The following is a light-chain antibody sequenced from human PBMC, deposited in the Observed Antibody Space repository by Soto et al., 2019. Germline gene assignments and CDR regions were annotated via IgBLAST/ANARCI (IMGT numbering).Light chain of an antibody. CDR2: NVY. CDR3: SSYTISRTYV. Sequence: QSVLTQPASFSGSPGQSITISCTGTSSDVGAYNFVSWHQQHPGKAPKLIIYNVYDRPSGISYRFSGSKSGNTASLTISGLQGEDEADYYCSSYTISRTYVFGTGTKVTVL. J-gene: IGLJ1*01. CDR1: SSDVGAYNF. V-gene: IGLV2-14*03.